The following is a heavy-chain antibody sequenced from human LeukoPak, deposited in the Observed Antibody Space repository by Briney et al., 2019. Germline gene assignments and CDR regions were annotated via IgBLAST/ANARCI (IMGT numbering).Heavy chain of an antibody. CDR3: ARGRGTHTPDAFDI. CDR2: INHSGST. D-gene: IGHD3-16*01. V-gene: IGHV4-34*01. Sequence: SETLSLTCAVYGGSFSGYYWSWIRQPPGKGLEWIGEINHSGSTNYNPSLKSRVTISVDTSKNQFSLKLSSVTAADTAVYYCARGRGTHTPDAFDIWGQGTMVTVFS. J-gene: IGHJ3*02. CDR1: GGSFSGYY.